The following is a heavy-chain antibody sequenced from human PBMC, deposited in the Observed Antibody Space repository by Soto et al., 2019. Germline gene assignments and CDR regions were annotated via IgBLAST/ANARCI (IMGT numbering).Heavy chain of an antibody. Sequence: SETLSLTCTVSGGSISSGDYYWSWIRQPPGKGLEWIGYIYYKGSTNYNPSLKSRVTISVDTSKNQVSLNLSSVTAADTAVYYCARAVDRAAPRVDYWGRGTLVTVSS. D-gene: IGHD6-13*01. CDR3: ARAVDRAAPRVDY. CDR1: GGSISSGDYY. V-gene: IGHV4-61*08. CDR2: IYYKGST. J-gene: IGHJ4*02.